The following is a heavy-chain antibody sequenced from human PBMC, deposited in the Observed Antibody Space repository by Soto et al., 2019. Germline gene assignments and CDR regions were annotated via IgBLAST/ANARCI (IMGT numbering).Heavy chain of an antibody. D-gene: IGHD5-12*01. CDR3: AREETWMEMWRSPGPMPRQGYYGMAV. J-gene: IGHJ6*02. CDR2: IIPMSGRPRGMRGTIPFFGIT. Sequence: QVHLVQSGAEVKKPGSSVKVSCKTSGGTFSNCAINCVRQAPGQGLEWMGGIIPMSGRPRGMRGTIPFFGITNNAQKCPGRVTISADESTRTAHMELRSLAYEDTAVYYCAREETWMEMWRSPGPMPRQGYYGMAVWGQGTTVTVSS. CDR1: GGTFSNCA. V-gene: IGHV1-69*01.